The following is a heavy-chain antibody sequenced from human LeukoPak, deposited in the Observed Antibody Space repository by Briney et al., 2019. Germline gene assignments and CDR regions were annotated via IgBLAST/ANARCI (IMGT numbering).Heavy chain of an antibody. CDR3: TRHSPMTTVTTTFDY. CDR1: GFTFSGSA. D-gene: IGHD4-17*01. CDR2: IRSKANSYAT. Sequence: GGSLRLSCAASGFTFSGSAMHWVRQASGKGLEWVGRIRSKANSYATAYAASAKGRFTISRDDSKNTAYLQMNSLKTEDTAVYYCTRHSPMTTVTTTFDYWGQGTLVTVSS. V-gene: IGHV3-73*01. J-gene: IGHJ4*02.